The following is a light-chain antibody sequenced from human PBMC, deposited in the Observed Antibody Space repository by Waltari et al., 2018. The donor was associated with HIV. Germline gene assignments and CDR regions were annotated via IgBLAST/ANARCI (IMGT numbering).Light chain of an antibody. V-gene: IGLV2-14*03. J-gene: IGLJ3*02. CDR3: GSYTSSSTLV. CDR1: SSDVGAYNF. CDR2: DVS. Sequence: QSALTQPASVSGSPGQSITISCPGTSSDVGAYNFVSWYQQHPGKAPKLMIYDVSSRPSGVSDRFSGSKSGNTASLTISGRQAEDEADYYCGSYTSSSTLVFGGGTKLTVL.